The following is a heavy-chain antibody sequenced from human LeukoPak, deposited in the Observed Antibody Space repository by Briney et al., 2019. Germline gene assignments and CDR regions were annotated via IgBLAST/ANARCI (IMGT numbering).Heavy chain of an antibody. D-gene: IGHD1-26*01. V-gene: IGHV3-7*04. J-gene: IGHJ4*02. CDR1: GFTFSSYW. CDR2: IKQDGSEI. CDR3: ARGMGAPDY. Sequence: PGGSLRLSCAASGFTFSSYWMSWVRQAPGKGLEWVANIKQDGSEINYVDSVKGRFTISRDNAKTSLYLQMKSLRAEDTAVYYCARGMGAPDYWGQGTLVTVSS.